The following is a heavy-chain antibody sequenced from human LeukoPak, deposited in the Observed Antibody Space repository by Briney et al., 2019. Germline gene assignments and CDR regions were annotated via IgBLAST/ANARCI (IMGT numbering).Heavy chain of an antibody. V-gene: IGHV1-46*01. CDR2: INPSGGST. CDR3: ARDFNYYGSGSYYAY. Sequence: ASVKVSCKASGYTFTSYYMHWVRQAPGQGLEWMGLINPSGGSTNYAQKFQGRVTMTRDMSTSTVYMELRSLRSDDTAVYYCARDFNYYGSGSYYAYWGQGTLVTVSS. CDR1: GYTFTSYY. D-gene: IGHD3-10*01. J-gene: IGHJ4*02.